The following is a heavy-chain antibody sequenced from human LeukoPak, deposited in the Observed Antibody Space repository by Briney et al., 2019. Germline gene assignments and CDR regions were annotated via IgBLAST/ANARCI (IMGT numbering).Heavy chain of an antibody. J-gene: IGHJ6*03. D-gene: IGHD4-23*01. CDR3: ARGGGKGGGWVGHFYYMDV. Sequence: SETLSLTCAVSGYSISSGYYWAWLRQPPGKGLEWIGSIYHSGSTYYNPSLTTLITISIDTSKTPCSLKLSSVTAAATAVYYCARGGGKGGGWVGHFYYMDVWGKGTTVIVSS. V-gene: IGHV4-38-2*01. CDR2: IYHSGST. CDR1: GYSISSGYY.